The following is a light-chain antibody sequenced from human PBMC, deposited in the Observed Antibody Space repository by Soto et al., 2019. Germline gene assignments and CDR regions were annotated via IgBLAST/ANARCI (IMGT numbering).Light chain of an antibody. V-gene: IGKV3-11*01. J-gene: IGKJ2*01. CDR2: DSS. CDR3: QQYSNWPPFT. CDR1: QSVSSY. Sequence: EIVLTQSPATLSLSPGERATLSCRASQSVSSYLAWYQQKPGQAPRLLIYDSSNRATGIPARFSGSGSGTDFTLTISSLEYEDFAVDYSQQYSNWPPFTFGDVTKLEIK.